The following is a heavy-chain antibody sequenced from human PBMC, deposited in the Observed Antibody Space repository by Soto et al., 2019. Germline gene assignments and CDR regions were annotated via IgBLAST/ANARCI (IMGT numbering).Heavy chain of an antibody. Sequence: SETLSLTCTVSGGSISSYYWSWIRQPPGKGLEWIGYIYYSGSTNYNPSLKSRVTISVDTSKNQFSLKLSSVTAADTAVYYCARDLWCGGDCKDAFDIWGQGTMVTV. CDR2: IYYSGST. J-gene: IGHJ3*02. V-gene: IGHV4-59*01. D-gene: IGHD2-21*02. CDR3: ARDLWCGGDCKDAFDI. CDR1: GGSISSYY.